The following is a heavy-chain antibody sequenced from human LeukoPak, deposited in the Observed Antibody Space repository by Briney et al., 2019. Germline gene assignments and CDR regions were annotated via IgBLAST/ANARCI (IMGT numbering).Heavy chain of an antibody. V-gene: IGHV3-23*01. CDR2: ISGSGGST. J-gene: IGHJ6*03. CDR3: AKVGSSRGFYYYYMDV. CDR1: GFTFSTYW. Sequence: GGSLRLSCGASGFTFSTYWMHWVRQAPGKGLEWVSAISGSGGSTYYADSVKGRFTISRDNSKNTLYLQMNSLRAEDTAVYYCAKVGSSRGFYYYYMDVWGKGTTVTVSS. D-gene: IGHD6-13*01.